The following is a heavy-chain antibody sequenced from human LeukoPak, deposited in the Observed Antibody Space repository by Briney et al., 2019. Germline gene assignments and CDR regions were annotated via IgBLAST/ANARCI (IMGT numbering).Heavy chain of an antibody. J-gene: IGHJ4*02. Sequence: GVSLRLSCAASGFTFSTYVMHWVRQAPGKGLEWVAFIRYDGSNKYYADSVRGRFTITRDNSKNTLSLQMNSLRAEDTAVYYCAKEGIAAAGTSYSRFDYWGQGTLVTVSS. D-gene: IGHD6-13*01. CDR2: IRYDGSNK. CDR1: GFTFSTYV. CDR3: AKEGIAAAGTSYSRFDY. V-gene: IGHV3-30*02.